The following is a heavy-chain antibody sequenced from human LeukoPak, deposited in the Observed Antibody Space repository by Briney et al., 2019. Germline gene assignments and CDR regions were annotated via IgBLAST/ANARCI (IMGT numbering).Heavy chain of an antibody. CDR1: GFTFTSYS. Sequence: GGSLRLSCAASGFTFTSYSMNWVRQAPGKGLEWVSYISSSSGTIYYADSVKGRFTISRDNAENSLYLQMNSLRAEDTAVYYCARDKYGDYGIDYWGQGTLVTVSS. CDR2: ISSSSGTI. V-gene: IGHV3-48*04. J-gene: IGHJ4*02. CDR3: ARDKYGDYGIDY. D-gene: IGHD4-17*01.